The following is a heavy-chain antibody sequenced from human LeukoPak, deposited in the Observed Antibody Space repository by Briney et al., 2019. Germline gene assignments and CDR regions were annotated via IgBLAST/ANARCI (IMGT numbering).Heavy chain of an antibody. CDR3: ARDAIAAAGRGFDY. Sequence: SETLSLTCAVYGGSFSGYYWSWIRQPPGKGLEWIGEINHSGSTNYNPSLKSRVTISVDTSKNQFSLKLSSVTAADTAVYYCARDAIAAAGRGFDYWGQGTLVTVSS. D-gene: IGHD6-13*01. CDR1: GGSFSGYY. CDR2: INHSGST. V-gene: IGHV4-34*01. J-gene: IGHJ4*02.